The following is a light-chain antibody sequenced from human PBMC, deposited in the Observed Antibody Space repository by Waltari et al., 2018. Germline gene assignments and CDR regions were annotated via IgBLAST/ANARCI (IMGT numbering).Light chain of an antibody. CDR3: NSYRRDQTVV. CDR2: EVS. CDR1: SDDLGNSPF. V-gene: IGLV2-14*01. Sequence: QSALTQPASMSGSPGQSISISCIGTSDDLGNSPFVSWYQQFPGKAPNLLTYEVSHRPSGISDRFSGSKSGNTASLTISGLQAEDEADYYCNSYRRDQTVVFGGGTRLVVL. J-gene: IGLJ2*01.